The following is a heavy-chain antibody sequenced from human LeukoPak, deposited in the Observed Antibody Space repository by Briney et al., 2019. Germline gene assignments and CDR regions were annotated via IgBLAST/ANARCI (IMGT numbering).Heavy chain of an antibody. CDR1: GFTFTSYG. V-gene: IGHV1-18*01. Sequence: RSGGSLRLSCAASGFTFTSYGISWVRQAPGQGLEWMGWISAYNGNTNYAQKLQGRVTMTTDTSTSTAYMELRSLRSDDTAVYYCARDIKLDRNHYYYYYYMDVWGKGTTVTVSS. CDR2: ISAYNGNT. D-gene: IGHD1-1*01. J-gene: IGHJ6*03. CDR3: ARDIKLDRNHYYYYYYMDV.